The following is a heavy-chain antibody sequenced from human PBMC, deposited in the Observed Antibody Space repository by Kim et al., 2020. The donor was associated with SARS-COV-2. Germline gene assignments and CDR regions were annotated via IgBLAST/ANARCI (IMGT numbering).Heavy chain of an antibody. Sequence: SVKVSCKASGGTFSSYAISWVRQAPGQGLEWMGGIIPIFGTANYAQKFQGRVTITADESTSTAYMELSSLRSEDTAVYYCARPNYDILTGYYRNWFDPWGQGTLVTVSS. V-gene: IGHV1-69*13. D-gene: IGHD3-9*01. CDR2: IIPIFGTA. CDR1: GGTFSSYA. J-gene: IGHJ5*02. CDR3: ARPNYDILTGYYRNWFDP.